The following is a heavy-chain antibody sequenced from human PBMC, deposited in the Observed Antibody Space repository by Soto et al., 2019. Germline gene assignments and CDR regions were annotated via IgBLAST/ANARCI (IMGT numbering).Heavy chain of an antibody. V-gene: IGHV5-51*01. Sequence: GESLKISCQGSGYSFASYWLGWVRQMPGQDLEWMGIIYPGDSDTRYSPSFQGQVTISADKSLRTAYLQWTSLKASDTALYYCARTRSFTLGFYYDGMDVWGQGTTVTVSS. D-gene: IGHD6-6*01. J-gene: IGHJ6*02. CDR2: IYPGDSDT. CDR3: ARTRSFTLGFYYDGMDV. CDR1: GYSFASYW.